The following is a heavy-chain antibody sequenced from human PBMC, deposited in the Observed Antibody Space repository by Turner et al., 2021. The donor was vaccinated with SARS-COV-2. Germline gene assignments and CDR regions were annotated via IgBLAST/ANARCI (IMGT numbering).Heavy chain of an antibody. Sequence: EVQLVEAGGGLIQPGGSLRLSCAPSGFTVSSNYMSWVRQAPGKGLEWVSVISSGGRTYYADSVKGRFTISRDNSKNTLYLQMNSLRAEDTAVYYCARGGEYQLLHYYGMDVWGQGTTVTVSS. CDR3: ARGGEYQLLHYYGMDV. D-gene: IGHD2-2*01. CDR2: ISSGGRT. V-gene: IGHV3-53*01. CDR1: GFTVSSNY. J-gene: IGHJ6*02.